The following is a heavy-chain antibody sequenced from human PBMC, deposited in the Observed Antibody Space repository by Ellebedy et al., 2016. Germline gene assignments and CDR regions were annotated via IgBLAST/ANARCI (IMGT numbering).Heavy chain of an antibody. CDR3: AREYRSSWGSTYYGMDV. CDR1: GDTLNNYG. D-gene: IGHD6-6*01. CDR2: IIPILGLA. V-gene: IGHV1-69*04. Sequence: ASVKVSCKASGDTLNNYGISWVRQAPGQGLEWMGRIIPILGLANYAQKFQGRVTITADKSTSTAYMELNSLRSEETAVYYCAREYRSSWGSTYYGMDVWGQGTTVTVSS. J-gene: IGHJ6*02.